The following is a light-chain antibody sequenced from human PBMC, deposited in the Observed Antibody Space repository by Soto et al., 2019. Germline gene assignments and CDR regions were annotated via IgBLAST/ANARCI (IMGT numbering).Light chain of an antibody. V-gene: IGKV1-39*01. CDR3: QQSYTTPVT. CDR1: QSISSY. J-gene: IGKJ2*01. Sequence: DLQMTQSPSSLSASIGDRVTITCRASQSISSYLNWYQQKPGKAPKLLIYAASSLQSGVPSTFSGSGSGTDFTLTISSLQPEDFATYYCQQSYTTPVTFGQGTKLEIK. CDR2: AAS.